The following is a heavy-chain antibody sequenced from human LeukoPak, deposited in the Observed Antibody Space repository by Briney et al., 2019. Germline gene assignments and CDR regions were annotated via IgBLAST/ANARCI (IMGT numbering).Heavy chain of an antibody. D-gene: IGHD3-22*01. Sequence: SETLSLTCTVSGGSISSSSYYWGWIRQPPGKGLEWIGSIFYSGNTYYSPSLKNRVTISLDTSKNQFSLKLSSVTAADAAVYYCASQGDSSGYYFDYWGQGTLVTVSS. CDR1: GGSISSSSYY. CDR3: ASQGDSSGYYFDY. CDR2: IFYSGNT. J-gene: IGHJ4*02. V-gene: IGHV4-39*07.